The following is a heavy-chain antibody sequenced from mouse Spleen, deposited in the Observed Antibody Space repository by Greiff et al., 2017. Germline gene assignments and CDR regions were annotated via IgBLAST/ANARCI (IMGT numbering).Heavy chain of an antibody. CDR1: GFTFSSYA. CDR3: ARRGDGYSFDY. V-gene: IGHV5-9*04. CDR2: ISSGGGNT. D-gene: IGHD2-3*01. Sequence: EVKLVESGGGLVKLGGSLKLSCAASGFTFSSYAMSWVRQTPENRLEWVATISSGGGNTYYPDSVKGRFTISRDNAKNTLYLQMSSLKSEDTAMYYCARRGDGYSFDYWGQGTTLTVSS. J-gene: IGHJ2*01.